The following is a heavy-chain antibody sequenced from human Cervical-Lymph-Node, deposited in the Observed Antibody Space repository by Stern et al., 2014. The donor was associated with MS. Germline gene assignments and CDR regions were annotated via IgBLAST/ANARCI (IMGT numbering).Heavy chain of an antibody. J-gene: IGHJ4*02. V-gene: IGHV3-7*01. Sequence: VQLVESGGGFVQPGGSLTLSCAASGFTFGSYWMSWVRQAPGKGLEWVANIKQDGSEKYYVDSVKGRFIISRDNAKNSLYLQMNSLRVEDTAVYYCTRGQTTSEYWGQGTLVTVSS. D-gene: IGHD1-1*01. CDR2: IKQDGSEK. CDR1: GFTFGSYW. CDR3: TRGQTTSEY.